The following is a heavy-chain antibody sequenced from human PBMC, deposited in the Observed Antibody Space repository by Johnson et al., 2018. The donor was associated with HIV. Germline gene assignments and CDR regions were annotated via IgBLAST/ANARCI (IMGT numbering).Heavy chain of an antibody. CDR1: GFTVSSNY. D-gene: IGHD1-26*01. V-gene: IGHV3-48*01. J-gene: IGHJ3*02. CDR2: ISSSGSPL. Sequence: VQLVESGGGLVQPGGSLRLSCAASGFTVSSNYMSWVRQDPGQGLEWVSYISSSGSPLYYADSVKGRFTISRDNSKNTLSLQMSSLRAEDTAVYYGAKEKSMEWERRAGFDAFDIWGPGTMVTVSS. CDR3: AKEKSMEWERRAGFDAFDI.